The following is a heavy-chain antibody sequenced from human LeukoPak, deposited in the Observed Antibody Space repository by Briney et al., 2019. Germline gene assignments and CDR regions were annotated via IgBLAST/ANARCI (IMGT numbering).Heavy chain of an antibody. Sequence: GGSLRLSCAASGFTFSNAWMSWVRQAPGKGLEWVGRIKSKTDGGTTDYAAPVKGRFTISRDDSKNTLYLQMNSLKTKDTAVYYCTTDGPGYSSSWYVFSYYYYGMDVWGQGTTVTVSS. J-gene: IGHJ6*02. D-gene: IGHD6-13*01. CDR3: TTDGPGYSSSWYVFSYYYYGMDV. CDR2: IKSKTDGGTT. V-gene: IGHV3-15*01. CDR1: GFTFSNAW.